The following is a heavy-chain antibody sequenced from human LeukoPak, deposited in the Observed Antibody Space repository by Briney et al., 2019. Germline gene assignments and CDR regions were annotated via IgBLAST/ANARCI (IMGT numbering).Heavy chain of an antibody. CDR1: GYTFTSYY. D-gene: IGHD1-26*01. V-gene: IGHV1-2*02. CDR3: ARILPAIVGATSRLISWFDP. J-gene: IGHJ5*02. CDR2: INPNSGGT. Sequence: ASVKVSCKASGYTFTSYYMHWVRQAPGQGLEWMGWINPNSGGTNYAQKFQGRVTMTRDTSISTAYMELSRLRSDDTAVYYCARILPAIVGATSRLISWFDPWGQGTLVTVSS.